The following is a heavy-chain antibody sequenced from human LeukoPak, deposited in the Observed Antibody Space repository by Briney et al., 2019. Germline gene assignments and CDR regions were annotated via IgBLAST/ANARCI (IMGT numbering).Heavy chain of an antibody. CDR3: AKAYYYGSSGYYSFDY. D-gene: IGHD3-22*01. CDR2: ISGSGGST. J-gene: IGHJ4*02. Sequence: GGSLRLSCAASGFTFSTYAMSWVRQAPGKGLEWVSAISGSGGSTYYADSVKGRSTISRDNSKNTLYLQMNSLRAEDTAVYYCAKAYYYGSSGYYSFDYWGQGTLVAVSS. V-gene: IGHV3-23*01. CDR1: GFTFSTYA.